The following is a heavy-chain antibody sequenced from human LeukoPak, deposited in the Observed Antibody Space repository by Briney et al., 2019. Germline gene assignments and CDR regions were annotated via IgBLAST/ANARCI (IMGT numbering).Heavy chain of an antibody. CDR1: GYSISSGCY. J-gene: IGHJ4*02. D-gene: IGHD5-12*01. CDR3: ARQPARLPLDY. V-gene: IGHV4-38-2*02. CDR2: IYHSGTT. Sequence: SETLSLTCTVSGYSISSGCYWGWIRQPPGKGLEWSGNIYHSGTTNYNPSLKSRVTISVDTSKNQFSLELGSVTAADTAVCHCARQPARLPLDYWGQGTLVTVSS.